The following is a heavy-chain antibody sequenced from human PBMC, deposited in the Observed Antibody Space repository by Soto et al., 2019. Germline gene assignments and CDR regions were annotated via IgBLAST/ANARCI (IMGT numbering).Heavy chain of an antibody. Sequence: EVQLLESGGTLVQPGGSLRLSCAASGFTLRDYAMSWVRQAPGKGREWVSSISGRGGNTYYADSVKGRFTISRDNSKNTLFLQMSSLRAEDTAVYYCAKAGGVYWYFDLWGRGTLVTVSS. V-gene: IGHV3-23*01. D-gene: IGHD3-3*01. J-gene: IGHJ2*01. CDR1: GFTLRDYA. CDR3: AKAGGVYWYFDL. CDR2: ISGRGGNT.